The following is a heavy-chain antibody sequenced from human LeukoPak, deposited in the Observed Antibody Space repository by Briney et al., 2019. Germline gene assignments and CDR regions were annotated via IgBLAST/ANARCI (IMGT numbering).Heavy chain of an antibody. D-gene: IGHD6-19*01. CDR3: ARVFRSGWYGDFFDY. V-gene: IGHV3-20*04. Sequence: GGSLRLSCAASGFTFDDYGMSWVRQAPGKGLEWVSGINWNGGSTGYADSVKGRFTISRDNAKNSLYLQMNSLRAEDTALYYRARVFRSGWYGDFFDYWGQGTLVTVSS. CDR2: INWNGGST. J-gene: IGHJ4*02. CDR1: GFTFDDYG.